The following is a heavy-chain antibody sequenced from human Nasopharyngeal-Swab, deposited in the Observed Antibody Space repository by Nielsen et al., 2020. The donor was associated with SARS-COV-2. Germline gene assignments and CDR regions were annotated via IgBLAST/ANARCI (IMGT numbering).Heavy chain of an antibody. CDR3: AQWEEATERNY. CDR1: GGSFSGYF. Sequence: SETLSLTCAVYGGSFSGYFWSWIRQPPGKGLEWIGEINHSGSPNYNPSLKSRVTISVDTSKNQFSLKLSSVTAADTAVYYCAQWEEATERNYWGQGTLVTVSS. V-gene: IGHV4-34*01. D-gene: IGHD1-26*01. CDR2: INHSGSP. J-gene: IGHJ4*02.